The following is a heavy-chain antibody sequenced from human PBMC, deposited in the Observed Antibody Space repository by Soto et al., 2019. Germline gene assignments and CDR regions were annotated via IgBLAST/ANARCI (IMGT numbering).Heavy chain of an antibody. Sequence: QVHLVQSGAALKKPGASGKVSCRASGYTFNTYALHWVRQAPGQSLEWMGWINPGTGKTEYSQKFQGRVTITSDSSANTGYLELSALKSEDTAIYYCARARQGLWFGEHVDAAFDIWGQGTKVTVSS. J-gene: IGHJ3*02. CDR1: GYTFNTYA. CDR2: INPGTGKT. CDR3: ARARQGLWFGEHVDAAFDI. D-gene: IGHD3-10*01. V-gene: IGHV1-3*01.